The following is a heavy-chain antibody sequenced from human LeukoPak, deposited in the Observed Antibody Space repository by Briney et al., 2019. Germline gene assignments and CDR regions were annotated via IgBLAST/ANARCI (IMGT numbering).Heavy chain of an antibody. CDR3: ARSRQASGLLSS. V-gene: IGHV4-30-2*06. D-gene: IGHD3-10*01. Sequence: SQTLSLTFTVSGGAIASGGYSWNWIRQSPGEGLEWIGCIYDRGPAYYNPSLKSRFTISVDRPKNQFFLNVTSLTAADTAVYYCARSRQASGLLSSWGQGTPVVVSS. J-gene: IGHJ5*02. CDR1: GGAIASGGYS. CDR2: IYDRGPA.